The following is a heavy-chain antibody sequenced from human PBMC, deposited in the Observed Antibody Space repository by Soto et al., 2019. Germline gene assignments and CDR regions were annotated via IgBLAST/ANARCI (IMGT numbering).Heavy chain of an antibody. J-gene: IGHJ4*02. V-gene: IGHV4-34*01. Sequence: SETLSLTCAVYGGSFSGYYWSWIRQPPGKGLEWIGEINHSGSTNYNPSLKSRVTISVDTSKNQFSLKLSSVTAADTAVYYCARVSGSSSSPFDYWGQGTLVTVSS. D-gene: IGHD6-6*01. CDR2: INHSGST. CDR1: GGSFSGYY. CDR3: ARVSGSSSSPFDY.